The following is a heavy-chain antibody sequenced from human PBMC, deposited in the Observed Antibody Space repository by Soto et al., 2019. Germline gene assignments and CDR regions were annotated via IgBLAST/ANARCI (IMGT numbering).Heavy chain of an antibody. J-gene: IGHJ4*02. V-gene: IGHV3-23*01. Sequence: QLLESRGGLVQPGGSLRLSCAGYGFTFGSYAMSWVRQAPGKGLEWVSVTGGSGTGAHHADSVKGRFTISRDNPRSTLYLQMNSLRAEDTAVYYCARTRDYDSTGYLRYFDYWGQGTLVTVSS. D-gene: IGHD3-22*01. CDR2: TGGSGTGA. CDR1: GFTFGSYA. CDR3: ARTRDYDSTGYLRYFDY.